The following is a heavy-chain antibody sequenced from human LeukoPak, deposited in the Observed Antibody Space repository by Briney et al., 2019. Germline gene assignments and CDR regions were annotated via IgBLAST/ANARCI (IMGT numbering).Heavy chain of an antibody. J-gene: IGHJ3*02. CDR2: IKQDESEK. CDR3: ARVAGYCSSTSCYAPRDAFDI. Sequence: GGSLRLSCAASGFTFSSYGMHWVRQAPGKGLEWVANIKQDESEKYYVDSVKGRFTISRDNAKNSLYLQMNSLRAEDTAVYYCARVAGYCSSTSCYAPRDAFDIWGQGTMVTVSS. V-gene: IGHV3-7*01. CDR1: GFTFSSYG. D-gene: IGHD2-2*01.